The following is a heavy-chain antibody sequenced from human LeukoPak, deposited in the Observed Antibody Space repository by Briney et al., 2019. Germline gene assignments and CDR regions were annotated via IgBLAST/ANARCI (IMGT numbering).Heavy chain of an antibody. CDR2: TSYDGSTE. V-gene: IGHV3-30*18. J-gene: IGHJ4*02. D-gene: IGHD4-17*01. CDR3: AKYQYSRDYFDLDY. Sequence: GGSLRLSCAASGFPFSTYAMTWVRQAPGKGLEWVAYTSYDGSTEYYADSVKGRFTIYRDNSKDTLYLQMNSLRAEDTAVYFCAKYQYSRDYFDLDYGGQGTLVTVSP. CDR1: GFPFSTYA.